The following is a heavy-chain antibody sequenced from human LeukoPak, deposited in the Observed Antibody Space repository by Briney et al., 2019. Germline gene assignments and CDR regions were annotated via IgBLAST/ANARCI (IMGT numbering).Heavy chain of an antibody. D-gene: IGHD3-3*01. CDR1: GFTASSNK. CDR3: ARDFWEGLAL. J-gene: IGHJ4*02. V-gene: IGHV3-48*02. Sequence: PGGSLRVSRADSGFTASSNKMSGVRQAPGKGLEWVSYISSSSSTIYYAESVQVRFTISRDNAKNSLYLQMNSLRDEDTAVYYCARDFWEGLALWGRGTLVTVSS. CDR2: ISSSSSTI.